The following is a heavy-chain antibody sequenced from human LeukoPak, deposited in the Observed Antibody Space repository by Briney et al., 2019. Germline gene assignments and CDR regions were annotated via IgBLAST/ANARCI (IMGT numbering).Heavy chain of an antibody. CDR3: ARQPIAAAGNVV. Sequence: ASVKVSCKASGYTFTSYWIGWVRQMPGKGLEWMGIIYPGDSDTRYSPSFQGQDTISADKSISTAYLQWSSLKASDTAMYYCARQPIAAAGNVVWGQGTMVTVSS. D-gene: IGHD6-13*01. CDR1: GYTFTSYW. V-gene: IGHV5-51*01. J-gene: IGHJ3*01. CDR2: IYPGDSDT.